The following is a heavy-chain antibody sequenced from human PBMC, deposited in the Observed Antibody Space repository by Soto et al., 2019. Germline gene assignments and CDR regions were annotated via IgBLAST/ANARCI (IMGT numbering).Heavy chain of an antibody. Sequence: ASVKVSCKASGYTFTSYGISWVRQAPGQGLEWMGWISAYNGNTNYAQKLQGRVTMTTDTSTSTAYMELRSLRSDDTAVYYCARGTSSSWSDYYYYGMDVWGQGTTVTVSS. CDR3: ARGTSSSWSDYYYYGMDV. J-gene: IGHJ6*02. V-gene: IGHV1-18*01. CDR1: GYTFTSYG. D-gene: IGHD6-13*01. CDR2: ISAYNGNT.